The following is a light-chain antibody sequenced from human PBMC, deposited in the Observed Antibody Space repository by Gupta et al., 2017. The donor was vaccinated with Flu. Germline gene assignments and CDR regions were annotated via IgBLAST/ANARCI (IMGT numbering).Light chain of an antibody. V-gene: IGKV1-39*01. CDR2: AAS. CDR1: QRISDY. Sequence: DLRMTPSPSSLSASVGDRVTITCRASQRISDYLDWYQQRPGKAPKLLIYAASRLQSGVPSRFSGSGSETEFTLTITRLQPEDFGIYYCQHTYIIPWTFGQGTRVDIK. J-gene: IGKJ1*01. CDR3: QHTYIIPWT.